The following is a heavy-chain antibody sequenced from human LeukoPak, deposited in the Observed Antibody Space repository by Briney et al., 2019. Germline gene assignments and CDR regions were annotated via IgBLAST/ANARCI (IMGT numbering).Heavy chain of an antibody. D-gene: IGHD1-26*01. J-gene: IGHJ4*02. Sequence: MSSETLSLTCTVSSGSIKFSSYYWSWVRQPPGKGLEWIGSIYYTGSTYYNSSLKSRVTISVDTSKNQFSLNLTSVTASDTAVYYCAGERGPYYHYFDYWGQGTLVTVSS. CDR2: IYYTGST. CDR1: SGSIKFSSYY. CDR3: AGERGPYYHYFDY. V-gene: IGHV4-39*02.